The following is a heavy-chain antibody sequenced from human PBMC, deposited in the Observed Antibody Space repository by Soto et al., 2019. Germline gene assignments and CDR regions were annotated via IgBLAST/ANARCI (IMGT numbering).Heavy chain of an antibody. J-gene: IGHJ2*01. CDR2: ISYDGSKK. CDR1: GFTFSRYA. V-gene: IGHV3-30-3*01. Sequence: QVQLVESGGGVVQPGRSLRLSCAASGFTFSRYAMHWVRQAPGQGLEWVAVISYDGSKKYYGDSVKGRFPISRDSSKNTLYLQMDSLRAEDTALYYCSRAATYDSAATEWYFDLWGRGTLVTVSS. D-gene: IGHD3-22*01. CDR3: SRAATYDSAATEWYFDL.